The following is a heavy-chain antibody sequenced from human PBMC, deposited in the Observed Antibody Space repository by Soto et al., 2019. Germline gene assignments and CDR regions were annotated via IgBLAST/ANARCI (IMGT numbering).Heavy chain of an antibody. CDR2: IIPIFGTA. D-gene: IGHD1-26*01. J-gene: IGHJ5*02. Sequence: SVKVSCKASGSTFSSYAISWVRQAPGQGLEWMGGIIPIFGTANYAQKFQGRVTITADESTSTAYMELSSLRSEDTAVYYFARDPIEGIVGATDNWFDPWGHGTLVTVPS. CDR3: ARDPIEGIVGATDNWFDP. V-gene: IGHV1-69*13. CDR1: GSTFSSYA.